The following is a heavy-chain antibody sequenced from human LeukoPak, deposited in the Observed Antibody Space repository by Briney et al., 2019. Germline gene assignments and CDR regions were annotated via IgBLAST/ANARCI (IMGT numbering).Heavy chain of an antibody. CDR1: GYTFTSYG. Sequence: ASVKVSCKASGYTFTSYGISWVRQAPGQGLEWMGWINAYNGNTNYAQKLQGRVTMTTDTSTSTAYMELRSLRSDDTAVYYCARSAAAGTIATFDYWGQGTLVTVSS. D-gene: IGHD6-13*01. J-gene: IGHJ4*02. V-gene: IGHV1-18*01. CDR3: ARSAAAGTIATFDY. CDR2: INAYNGNT.